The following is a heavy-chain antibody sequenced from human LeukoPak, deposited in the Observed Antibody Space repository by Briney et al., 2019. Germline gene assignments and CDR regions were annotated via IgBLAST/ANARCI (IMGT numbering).Heavy chain of an antibody. CDR2: ISSSSSYI. V-gene: IGHV3-21*01. CDR1: GFTFSSYS. D-gene: IGHD3-22*01. Sequence: GGSLRLSRAASGFTFSSYSMNWVRQAPGKGLEWVSSISSSSSYIYYADSAKGRLTISRDNAKNSLYLQMNSLRAEDTAVYYCAGETYYYDSSGYYHYYFDYWGQGTLVTVSS. CDR3: AGETYYYDSSGYYHYYFDY. J-gene: IGHJ4*02.